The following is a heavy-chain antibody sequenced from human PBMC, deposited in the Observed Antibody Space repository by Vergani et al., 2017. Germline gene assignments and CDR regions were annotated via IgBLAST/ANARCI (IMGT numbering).Heavy chain of an antibody. Sequence: QVQLVQSGAEVKKPGASVKVSCKASGYTFTNYGISWVRQAPGQGLEWVGWISVYNGYTNYALKFQGRVTMTTDTSTTTAHMELRTLRSDDTAVYYCARHWFSGSFYYDYWGQGTLVTVSS. CDR2: ISVYNGYT. D-gene: IGHD1-26*01. CDR1: GYTFTNYG. CDR3: ARHWFSGSFYYDY. J-gene: IGHJ4*02. V-gene: IGHV1-18*01.